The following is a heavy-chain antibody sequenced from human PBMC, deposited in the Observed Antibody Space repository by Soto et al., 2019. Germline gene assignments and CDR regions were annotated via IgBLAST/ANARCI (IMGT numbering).Heavy chain of an antibody. J-gene: IGHJ6*02. CDR3: ARDFPRAGRDDYYYCYGMDV. D-gene: IGHD1-1*01. CDR2: INPNSGGT. Sequence: GASVKVSCKASGYTFTGYCMHWVRQAPGQGLEWMGWINPNSGGTNYAQKFQGWVTMTRDTSISTAYMELSRLRSDDTAVYYCARDFPRAGRDDYYYCYGMDVWGQGTTVTVSS. CDR1: GYTFTGYC. V-gene: IGHV1-2*04.